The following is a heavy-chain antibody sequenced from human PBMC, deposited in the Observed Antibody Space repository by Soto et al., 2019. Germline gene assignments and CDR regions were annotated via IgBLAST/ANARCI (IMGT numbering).Heavy chain of an antibody. CDR3: ARDLLFSPGIAVAGQYYYYGMDV. CDR2: ISYDGSNK. D-gene: IGHD6-19*01. CDR1: GFTLSSYA. V-gene: IGHV3-30-3*01. Sequence: VGSLRLSCAASGFTLSSYAMHWVRQAPGKGLEWVAVISYDGSNKYYADSVKGRFTISRDNSKNTLYLQMNSLRAEDTAVYYCARDLLFSPGIAVAGQYYYYGMDVWGQGTTVTVSS. J-gene: IGHJ6*02.